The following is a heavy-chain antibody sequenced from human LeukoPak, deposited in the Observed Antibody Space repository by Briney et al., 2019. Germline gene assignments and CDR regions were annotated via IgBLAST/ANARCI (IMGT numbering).Heavy chain of an antibody. V-gene: IGHV3-53*01. CDR3: TRDLNSGGSC. J-gene: IGHJ4*02. CDR2: IHSGGNT. D-gene: IGHD2-15*01. Sequence: GGSLRLSCAASGFTFSSYSMNWVRQAPGKGLEWVSVIHSGGNTYYADSVKGRFTISRDNSKNTLYLQMNSLRAEDTAVYYCTRDLNSGGSCWGQGTLVTVSS. CDR1: GFTFSSYS.